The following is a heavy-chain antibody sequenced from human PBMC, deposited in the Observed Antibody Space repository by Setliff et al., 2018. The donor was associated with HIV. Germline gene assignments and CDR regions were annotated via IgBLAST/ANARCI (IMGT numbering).Heavy chain of an antibody. CDR1: GGTFSSYT. Sequence: SVKVSCKASGGTFSSYTINWVRQAPGQGLEWMGGIIPIFGTANYAQKFQGRVTITADESTSTAYMELSSLRSEDTAVYYCARGGSSGWPHWGQGTLVTVSS. V-gene: IGHV1-69*13. CDR2: IIPIFGTA. D-gene: IGHD6-19*01. CDR3: ARGGSSGWPH. J-gene: IGHJ1*01.